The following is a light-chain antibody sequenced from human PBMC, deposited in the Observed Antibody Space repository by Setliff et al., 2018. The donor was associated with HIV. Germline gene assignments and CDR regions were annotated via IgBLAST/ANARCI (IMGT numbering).Light chain of an antibody. CDR3: CSYTSSLTYV. CDR2: AVS. CDR1: SSDVGGYNS. V-gene: IGLV2-8*01. J-gene: IGLJ1*01. Sequence: QSVLTQPPSASGSPGQSVTISCTGTSSDVGGYNSVSWYQQHPGKAPKVMIYAVSKRPSGVPDRFSGSKSGNTASLTVSGLQAEDEADYYCCSYTSSLTYVFGTWTKVTVL.